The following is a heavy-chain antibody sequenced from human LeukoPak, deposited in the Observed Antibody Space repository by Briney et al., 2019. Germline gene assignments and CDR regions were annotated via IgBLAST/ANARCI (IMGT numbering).Heavy chain of an antibody. CDR2: INHSGGT. D-gene: IGHD3-22*01. J-gene: IGHJ5*02. CDR1: GGSFSGYS. CDR3: ARFNPSGGDYLESSGPQHLPQDKEKTPLTFDH. V-gene: IGHV4-34*01. Sequence: SETLSLTCAVYGGSFSGYSWSWIRQPPEKGMEWIGEINHSGGTNYNPSLKSRVTISLDTSKNQFSLTLSSVTAADTAVYYCARFNPSGGDYLESSGPQHLPQDKEKTPLTFDHWGQGTRVTVPS.